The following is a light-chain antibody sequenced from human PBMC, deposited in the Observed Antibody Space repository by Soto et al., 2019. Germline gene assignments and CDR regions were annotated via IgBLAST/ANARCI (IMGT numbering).Light chain of an antibody. V-gene: IGLV2-14*03. J-gene: IGLJ2*01. Sequence: QSALTQPASVSGSPGQSITISCTGTSSDIGAYNFVSWYLQHPGNAPKLMLYDVNIRPSGVSNRFSGSKSGNTASLTISGLQAEDEADYYCTSWTTSTTMIFGGGTKLTVL. CDR1: SSDIGAYNF. CDR3: TSWTTSTTMI. CDR2: DVN.